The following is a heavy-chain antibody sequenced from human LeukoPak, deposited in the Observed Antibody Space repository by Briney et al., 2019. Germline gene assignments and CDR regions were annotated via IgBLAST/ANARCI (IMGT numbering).Heavy chain of an antibody. J-gene: IGHJ4*02. CDR1: GFTFSSYA. CDR3: AKGSASSRPYYFDY. V-gene: IGHV3-23*01. D-gene: IGHD2-15*01. Sequence: PGGSLRLSCAASGFTFSSYAMSWARQAPGKGLEWVSSVSGRGYSTYYAVSVKGRFTISRDNSKNTLDLQMSSLRAEDTAVYYCAKGSASSRPYYFDYWGQGALVTVSS. CDR2: VSGRGYST.